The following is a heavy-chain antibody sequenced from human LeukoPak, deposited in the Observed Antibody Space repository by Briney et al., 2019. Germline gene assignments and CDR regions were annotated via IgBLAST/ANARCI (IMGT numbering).Heavy chain of an antibody. CDR1: GGSISSYY. D-gene: IGHD6-6*01. CDR2: IYYSGST. J-gene: IGHJ4*02. CDR3: ARTHDYSSSSLSFDY. Sequence: SETLSLTCTVSGGSISSYYWSWIRQPPGKGLEWIGSIYYSGSTYYNPSLKSRVTISVDTSKNQFSLKLSSVTAADTAVYYCARTHDYSSSSLSFDYWGQGTLVTVSS. V-gene: IGHV4-59*12.